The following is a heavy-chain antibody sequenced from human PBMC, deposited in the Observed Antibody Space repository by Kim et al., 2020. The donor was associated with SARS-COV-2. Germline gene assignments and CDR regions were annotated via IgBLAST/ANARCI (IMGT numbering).Heavy chain of an antibody. CDR1: GGSISSSSYY. Sequence: SETLSLTCTVSGGSISSSSYYWGWIRQPPGKGLEWIGSGYYTGNTYYNPSLKSRVSISVDTSKNQFSLNLSSVTAADTAVYYCTRPTPDTSCFDPWGQAT. D-gene: IGHD3-22*01. CDR2: GYYTGNT. CDR3: TRPTPDTSCFDP. J-gene: IGHJ5*02. V-gene: IGHV4-39*01.